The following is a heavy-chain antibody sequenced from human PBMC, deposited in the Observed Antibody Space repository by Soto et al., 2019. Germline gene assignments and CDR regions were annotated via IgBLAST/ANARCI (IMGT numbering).Heavy chain of an antibody. D-gene: IGHD1-20*01. CDR1: GFTFSDYA. CDR2: ISGSSGNST. V-gene: IGHV3-23*01. CDR3: VKHNWNNLGWFDP. J-gene: IGHJ5*02. Sequence: EVQLLESGGGLVQPGGSLRLSCAASGFTFSDYAMNWVRQAPGKGLEWVSFISGSSGNSTYYADSVKGRFTVSRDNSKNTLYLQMNSLRAEDTAVYNCVKHNWNNLGWFDPWGQGTLVTVSS.